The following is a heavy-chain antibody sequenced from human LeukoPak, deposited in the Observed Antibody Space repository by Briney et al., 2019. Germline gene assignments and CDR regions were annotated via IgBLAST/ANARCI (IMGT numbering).Heavy chain of an antibody. V-gene: IGHV3-33*06. J-gene: IGHJ4*02. D-gene: IGHD3-22*01. CDR3: AKRGVVIRVILVGFHKEAYYFDS. Sequence: GRSLRLSCAASGFTFSDYGLHWVRQAPGKGLEWVALIWHDGSNKYYADSVMGRFTISRDNPKNTLYLQMNSLRAEDTAVYFCAKRGVVIRVILVGFHKEAYYFDSWGQGALVTVSS. CDR1: GFTFSDYG. CDR2: IWHDGSNK.